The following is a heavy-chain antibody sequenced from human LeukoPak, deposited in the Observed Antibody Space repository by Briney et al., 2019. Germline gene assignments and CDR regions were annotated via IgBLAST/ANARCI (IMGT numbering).Heavy chain of an antibody. CDR1: GFTFGDYY. J-gene: IGHJ3*01. D-gene: IGHD6-19*01. CDR3: ARDGFSSGWFN. CDR2: ISGSSDYT. Sequence: GGSLRLSCAASGFTFGDYYMSWIRQAPGKGLEWISSISGSSDYTPYADFLKGRVTISRDNAKNSLYLQLNSLSVEDTAVYYCARDGFSSGWFNWGQGTMVTVSS. V-gene: IGHV3-11*06.